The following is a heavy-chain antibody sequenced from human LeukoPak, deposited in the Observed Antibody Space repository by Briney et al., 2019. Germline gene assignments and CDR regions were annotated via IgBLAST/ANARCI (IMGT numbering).Heavy chain of an antibody. J-gene: IGHJ4*02. CDR1: EFAFSKFG. D-gene: IGHD3-10*02. CDR2: ISGSGGST. Sequence: GGSLRLSCAASEFAFSKFGMSWVRQAPGKGLEWVSSISGSGGSTYYADSVKGRFTISRDNSKNTLYLQMNSLTAEDTAVYYCAKYLFGSYWGQGTLVTVSS. V-gene: IGHV3-23*01. CDR3: AKYLFGSY.